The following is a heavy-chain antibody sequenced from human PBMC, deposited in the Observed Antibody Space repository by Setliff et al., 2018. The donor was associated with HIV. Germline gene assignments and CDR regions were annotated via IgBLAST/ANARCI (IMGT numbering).Heavy chain of an antibody. Sequence: VSCKASGYDFKIYDINWVRQVAGQGLEWMGWINPGTGNTGYPQNFSGRVTMTRNTSINTVYMELSSLRSEDTAIYFCARGKIPSWRLTMFDFWGQGTPVTVSS. CDR1: GYDFKIYD. CDR2: INPGTGNT. J-gene: IGHJ4*02. D-gene: IGHD1-1*01. CDR3: ARGKIPSWRLTMFDF. V-gene: IGHV1-8*01.